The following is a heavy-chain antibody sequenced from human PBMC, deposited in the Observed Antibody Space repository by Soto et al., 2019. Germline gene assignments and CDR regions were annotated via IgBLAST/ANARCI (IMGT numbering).Heavy chain of an antibody. D-gene: IGHD1-1*01. Sequence: HPGGSLRLSCAASGFTFSSYAMHWVRQAPGKGLEWVAVISYDGSNKYYADSVKGRFTISRDNPKNTLYLQMNSLRAEDTAVYYCARVLGSNWNGLYYGMDVWGQGTTVTVSS. J-gene: IGHJ6*02. CDR3: ARVLGSNWNGLYYGMDV. CDR1: GFTFSSYA. V-gene: IGHV3-30-3*01. CDR2: ISYDGSNK.